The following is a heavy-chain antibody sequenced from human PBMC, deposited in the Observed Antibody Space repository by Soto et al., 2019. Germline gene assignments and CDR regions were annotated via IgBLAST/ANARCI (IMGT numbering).Heavy chain of an antibody. CDR3: ARMASAGTLNWFDP. CDR1: GYTFINFD. J-gene: IGHJ5*02. V-gene: IGHV1-8*02. Sequence: ASVKVSCKASGYTFINFDISWVRQAAGQGLEWLGWMNPGSGKTGYASKFQGRVAMTRDASTGTSHLELSSLTSDDTAVYYCARMASAGTLNWFDPWGQGTLVTSPQ. CDR2: MNPGSGKT. D-gene: IGHD6-13*01.